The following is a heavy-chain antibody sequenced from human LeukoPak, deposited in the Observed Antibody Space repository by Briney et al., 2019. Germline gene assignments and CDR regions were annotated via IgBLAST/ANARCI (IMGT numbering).Heavy chain of an antibody. Sequence: ASVKVSCKASGYTFTSYSLSWVRQAPGQGLEWMGWISAYNGNTNYAQKLQGRVTMTTDTSTSTAYMELRSLRSDDTAVYYCARALSGYDQYGMDVWGQGTTVTVSS. CDR1: GYTFTSYS. J-gene: IGHJ6*02. D-gene: IGHD1-26*01. V-gene: IGHV1-18*01. CDR3: ARALSGYDQYGMDV. CDR2: ISAYNGNT.